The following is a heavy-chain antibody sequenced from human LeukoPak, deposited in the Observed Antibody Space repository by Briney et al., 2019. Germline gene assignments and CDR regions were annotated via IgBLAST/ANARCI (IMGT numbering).Heavy chain of an antibody. V-gene: IGHV5-51*01. CDR1: GYIFTVYW. J-gene: IGHJ4*02. D-gene: IGHD1-1*01. CDR2: IYPGDSDT. CDR3: ARQDPEGIYYFDY. Sequence: HGESLKISCKGSGYIFTVYWIVWVRQMPGKGLEWMGIIYPGDSDTRYSPSFQGQVTISADKSFTTAYLQWSSLKASGAAVYYCARQDPEGIYYFDYWGQGTLVTVSS.